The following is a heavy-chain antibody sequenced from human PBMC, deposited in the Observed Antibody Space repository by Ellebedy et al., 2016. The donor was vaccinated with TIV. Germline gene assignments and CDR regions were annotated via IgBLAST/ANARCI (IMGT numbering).Heavy chain of an antibody. Sequence: SVKVSXXASGGTFSSYAISWVRQAPGQGLEWMGGIIPIFGTANYAQKFQGRVTITADEFTSTAYMELSSLRSEDTAVYYCARKPGSYYDFWSGYHWFDPWGQGTLVTVSS. D-gene: IGHD3-3*01. CDR1: GGTFSSYA. CDR3: ARKPGSYYDFWSGYHWFDP. V-gene: IGHV1-69*13. CDR2: IIPIFGTA. J-gene: IGHJ5*02.